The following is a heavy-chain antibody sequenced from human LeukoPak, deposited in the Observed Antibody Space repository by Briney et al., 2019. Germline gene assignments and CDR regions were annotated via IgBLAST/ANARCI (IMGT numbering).Heavy chain of an antibody. Sequence: SETLSLTCTVSGGSISSGSYYWSWIRQPAGKGLEWIGYIFYSGSTIYNPSLRSRVTISVDTSKNQLSLKLTSVTAADTAVYYCARRGYTTSGGHWFDPWGQGTLVTVSS. J-gene: IGHJ5*02. V-gene: IGHV4-61*10. CDR3: ARRGYTTSGGHWFDP. CDR2: IFYSGST. CDR1: GGSISSGSYY. D-gene: IGHD5-12*01.